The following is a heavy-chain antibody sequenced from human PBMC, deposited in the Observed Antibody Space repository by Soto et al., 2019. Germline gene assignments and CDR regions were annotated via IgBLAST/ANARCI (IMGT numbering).Heavy chain of an antibody. D-gene: IGHD3-10*01. J-gene: IGHJ5*02. V-gene: IGHV3-11*01. Sequence: QVQLVESGGGLVKPGGSLRLSCAASGFTFSDYYMSWIRQAPGKGLEWVSYISSSGSTIYYADSVKGRFTISRDNAKNSLYLQMNSLRAEVTAVYYCARDPVLLWFGFRSYSGDWFDPWVQGTLVTVSS. CDR3: ARDPVLLWFGFRSYSGDWFDP. CDR1: GFTFSDYY. CDR2: ISSSGSTI.